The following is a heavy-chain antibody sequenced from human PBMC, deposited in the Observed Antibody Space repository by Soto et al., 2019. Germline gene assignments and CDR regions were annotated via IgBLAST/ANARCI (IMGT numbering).Heavy chain of an antibody. D-gene: IGHD3-10*01. J-gene: IGHJ6*02. V-gene: IGHV4-59*08. CDR1: GDSLTNYY. Sequence: QVQLQESGPGLVKPSETLSLTCTVSGDSLTNYYCSWFRQPPGKGLEWIGYIMYSGYSAYNLSLKRRVTMSMDTSKTQFSLMLESVTATDTAVYYCARHGFGNLNGLVDVWGQGTTVIVSS. CDR2: IMYSGYS. CDR3: ARHGFGNLNGLVDV.